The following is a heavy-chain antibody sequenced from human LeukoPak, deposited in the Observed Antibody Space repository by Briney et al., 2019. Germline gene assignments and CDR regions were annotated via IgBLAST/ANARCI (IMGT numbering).Heavy chain of an antibody. D-gene: IGHD7-27*01. V-gene: IGHV4-4*07. CDR2: FSTTWST. CDR3: ARVDGGSTGILHT. J-gene: IGHJ5*02. CDR1: GASISSYY. Sequence: SETLSLACSVYGASISSYYWTWIRQPAGKGLEWIGRFSTTWSTSYNPSLKSRVTMSVDTSKNQFSLRLSSVTAADTAVYYCARVDGGSTGILHTWGQGTLVTVCS.